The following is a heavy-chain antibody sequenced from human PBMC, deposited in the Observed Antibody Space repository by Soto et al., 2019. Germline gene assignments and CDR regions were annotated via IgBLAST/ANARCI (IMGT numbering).Heavy chain of an antibody. J-gene: IGHJ4*02. V-gene: IGHV4-30-4*08. CDR1: GGSIRRSDSY. CDR3: ARVLVAPGPRAYAFDF. CDR2: ISDSGRT. Sequence: SETLSLTCSVSGGSIRRSDSYWTWVRQGPGEGLEWIAYISDSGRTDYNPSLRSRATISIDTTSTAFFLNLSSVTDATTAVYFWARVLVAPGPRAYAFDFWGPGSLVTVSS.